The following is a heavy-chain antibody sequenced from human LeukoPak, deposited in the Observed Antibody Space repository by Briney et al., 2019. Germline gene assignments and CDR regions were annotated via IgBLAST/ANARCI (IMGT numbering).Heavy chain of an antibody. D-gene: IGHD1-26*01. J-gene: IGHJ5*02. CDR3: AKAVGAAFEA. V-gene: IGHV3-9*03. Sequence: GGSLRLSCAASGFTFDDYAMHWVRQAPGKGLEWVSGISWNSGSIGYADSVKGRFTISGDNAKNSLYLQMNSLRAEDMALYYCAKAVGAAFEAWGQGTLVTVSS. CDR2: ISWNSGSI. CDR1: GFTFDDYA.